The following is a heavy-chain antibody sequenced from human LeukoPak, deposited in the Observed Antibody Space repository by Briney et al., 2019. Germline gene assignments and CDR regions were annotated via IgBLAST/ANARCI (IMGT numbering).Heavy chain of an antibody. Sequence: PGGSLRLSCAASGFTFSSYWMHWVRQAPGKGLVWVSRISTDGSTTTYADSVKGRFTISRDNAKNTAYLQMNSLRAEDTAVYYCARVPGRVNMVPIDYWGQGALVTVSS. CDR2: ISTDGSTT. CDR1: GFTFSSYW. V-gene: IGHV3-74*01. D-gene: IGHD3-10*01. J-gene: IGHJ4*02. CDR3: ARVPGRVNMVPIDY.